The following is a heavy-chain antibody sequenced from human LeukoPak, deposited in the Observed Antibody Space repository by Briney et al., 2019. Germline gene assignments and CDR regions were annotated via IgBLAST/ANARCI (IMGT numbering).Heavy chain of an antibody. CDR2: IRYDGSNN. CDR3: TRPSAVAGNTVI. CDR1: GFTFSNYG. V-gene: IGHV3-30*02. Sequence: GGSLRLSCVASGFTFSNYGIHWVRQAPGKGLEWVAFIRYDGSNNYYADSVKGRFTISRDNSKNTLYLQMNSLRAEDTAVYYCTRPSAVAGNTVIWGQGTMVTVSS. D-gene: IGHD6-19*01. J-gene: IGHJ3*02.